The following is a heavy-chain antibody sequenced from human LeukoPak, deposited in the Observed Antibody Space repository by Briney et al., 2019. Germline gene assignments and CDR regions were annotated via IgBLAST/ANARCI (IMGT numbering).Heavy chain of an antibody. CDR3: AKDRAAAVKGTFDY. Sequence: GGSLRLSCAASGFTFSSYEMNWVRQAPGKGLEWISYISSSGSTIHYADSVKGRFTISRDNAKNSLYLQMNSLRAEDTAVYYCAKDRAAAVKGTFDYWGQGTLVTVSS. D-gene: IGHD6-13*01. J-gene: IGHJ4*02. CDR2: ISSSGSTI. CDR1: GFTFSSYE. V-gene: IGHV3-48*03.